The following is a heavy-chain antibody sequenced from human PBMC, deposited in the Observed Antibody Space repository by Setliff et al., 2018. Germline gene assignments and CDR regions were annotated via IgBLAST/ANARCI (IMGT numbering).Heavy chain of an antibody. D-gene: IGHD3-9*01. Sequence: ASVKVSCKASGYTFTSYGISWVRQAPGHGLEWMGWISVYNGYTNYAQKLQGRVTMTTDTSTRTAYIDVRSLGSDDTAVYYCARGDYDILTGYAQDDALGADAFDIWGQGTMVTVSS. V-gene: IGHV1-18*01. CDR1: GYTFTSYG. CDR3: ARGDYDILTGYAQDDALGADAFDI. CDR2: ISVYNGYT. J-gene: IGHJ3*02.